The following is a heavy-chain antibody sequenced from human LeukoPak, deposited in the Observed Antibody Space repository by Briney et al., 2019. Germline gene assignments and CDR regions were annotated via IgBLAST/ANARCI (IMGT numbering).Heavy chain of an antibody. CDR2: IYSGGST. CDR3: ARDLSSGYYNWFDP. CDR1: GFTVSSNY. D-gene: IGHD3-3*01. Sequence: GGSLRLSCAASGFTVSSNYMSWVRQAPGKGLEWVSVIYSGGSTYYADSVKGRFTISRDNSKNTLYLQMNSLRAEDTAVYYCARDLSSGYYNWFDPWGQGTLVTVSS. V-gene: IGHV3-66*02. J-gene: IGHJ5*02.